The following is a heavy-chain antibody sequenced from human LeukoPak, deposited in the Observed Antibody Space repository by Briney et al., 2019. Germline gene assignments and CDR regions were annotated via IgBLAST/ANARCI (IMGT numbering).Heavy chain of an antibody. J-gene: IGHJ3*02. CDR1: GGSISSCY. Sequence: SETLSLTCTVSGGSISSCYWSWIRQPAGKGLEWIGRIYTSGSTNYNPSLKSRVTMSVDTSKNQFSLKLSSVTAADTAVYYCVRLSSPPYSDAFDIWGQGTMVTVSS. D-gene: IGHD6-13*01. CDR3: VRLSSPPYSDAFDI. CDR2: IYTSGST. V-gene: IGHV4-4*07.